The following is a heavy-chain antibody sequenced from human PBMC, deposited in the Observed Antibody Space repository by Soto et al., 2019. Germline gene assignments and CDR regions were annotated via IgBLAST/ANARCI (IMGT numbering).Heavy chain of an antibody. CDR1: GVTSSSYW. J-gene: IGHJ4*02. Sequence: GGSLRLSCTASGVTSSSYWRSWVRQAPGKGLGWVANIKEDGSGKYYVDSVKGRFSISRDNARNSLYLQMNSLRVEDTAVYYCVRVGRLGGYWGQGALVTVSS. V-gene: IGHV3-7*03. D-gene: IGHD3-16*01. CDR3: VRVGRLGGY. CDR2: IKEDGSGK.